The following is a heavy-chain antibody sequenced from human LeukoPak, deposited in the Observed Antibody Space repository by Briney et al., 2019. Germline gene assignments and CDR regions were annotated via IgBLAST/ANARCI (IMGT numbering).Heavy chain of an antibody. CDR1: GFTFSSYA. CDR2: ISYDGSNK. CDR3: ARDGLGYFASGSPQSYFDF. V-gene: IGHV3-30*03. D-gene: IGHD3-10*01. J-gene: IGHJ4*02. Sequence: HPGGSLRLSCAASGFTFSSYAMHWVRQAPGKGLEWVAVISYDGSNKYYADSVKGRFTISRDNSKNTLYLQMNSLRAEDTAVYYCARDGLGYFASGSPQSYFDFWGQETLVTVSS.